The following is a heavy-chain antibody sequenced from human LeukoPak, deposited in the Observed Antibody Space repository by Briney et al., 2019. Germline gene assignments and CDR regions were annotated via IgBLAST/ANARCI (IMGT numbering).Heavy chain of an antibody. J-gene: IGHJ4*02. D-gene: IGHD2-21*01. CDR3: AKEFNRGLPDY. CDR2: ISYDGSNE. V-gene: IGHV3-30*18. Sequence: GGSLRLSCAASGFIFSQYSINWVRQAPGKGLEWVAVISYDGSNEYYADSVKGRFTISRDNSKNTLYLQMSSLRAEDTAVYYCAKEFNRGLPDYWGQGTLVTVPS. CDR1: GFIFSQYS.